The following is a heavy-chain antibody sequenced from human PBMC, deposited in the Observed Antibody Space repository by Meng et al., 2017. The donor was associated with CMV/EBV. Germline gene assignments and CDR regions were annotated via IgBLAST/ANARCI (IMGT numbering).Heavy chain of an antibody. D-gene: IGHD2-2*01. V-gene: IGHV4-39*01. Sequence: SETLSLTCTVSGGSISSSSYYWGWIRQPPGKGLEWIGSFYYSGSTYYNPSLKSRVTISVDTSKNQFSLKLSSVTAADTAVYYCARLKLLSCWFDPWGQGTLVTVSS. CDR2: FYYSGST. CDR1: GGSISSSSYY. CDR3: ARLKLLSCWFDP. J-gene: IGHJ5*02.